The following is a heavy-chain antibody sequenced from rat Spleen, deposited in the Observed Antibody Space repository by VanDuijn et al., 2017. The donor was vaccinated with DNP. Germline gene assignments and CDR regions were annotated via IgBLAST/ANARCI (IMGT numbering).Heavy chain of an antibody. CDR2: ITASSGTT. CDR3: ARQGNGNYYFDY. Sequence: EVQLVESGGGLVQPGRSLKLSCAASGFTFSNYGMAWVRQAPKKGLEWVATITASSGTTYYRDSVKGRFTISRDSAKNTQYLQMDSLRSEDTATYYCARQGNGNYYFDYWGQGVMVTVSS. D-gene: IGHD1-11*01. V-gene: IGHV5S13*01. CDR1: GFTFSNYG. J-gene: IGHJ2*01.